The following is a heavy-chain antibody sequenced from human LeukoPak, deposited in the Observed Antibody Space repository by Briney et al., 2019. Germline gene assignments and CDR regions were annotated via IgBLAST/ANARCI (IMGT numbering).Heavy chain of an antibody. J-gene: IGHJ4*02. V-gene: IGHV4-59*08. CDR1: GGSMSTYY. Sequence: PSETLPLTCTVSGGSMSTYYWSWIRQPPGKGLEWIGYINYSGSTNYNPSLKSRVTISVDTSKNQFSLNLSSVTAADTAVYYCARLNGGYWGQGTLVTVSS. D-gene: IGHD7-27*01. CDR3: ARLNGGY. CDR2: INYSGST.